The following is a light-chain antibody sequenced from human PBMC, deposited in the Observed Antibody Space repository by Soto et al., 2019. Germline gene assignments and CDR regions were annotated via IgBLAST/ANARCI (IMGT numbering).Light chain of an antibody. J-gene: IGLJ1*01. V-gene: IGLV2-23*01. CDR3: CSYAGSRTPNV. CDR2: EGS. CDR1: SSDVGSYNL. Sequence: QSVLTQPASVSGSPGQSITISCTGTSSDVGSYNLVSWYQQYPGKAPKLMIYEGSKRPSGVSNRFSGSKSGNTASLTISGLQAEDEADYYCCSYAGSRTPNVSGXGTEVTVL.